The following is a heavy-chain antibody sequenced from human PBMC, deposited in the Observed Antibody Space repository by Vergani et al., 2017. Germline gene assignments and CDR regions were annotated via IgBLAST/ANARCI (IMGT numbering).Heavy chain of an antibody. J-gene: IGHJ5*02. V-gene: IGHV4-39*01. CDR1: GGSISSSSYY. CDR3: ARQAMTPGNXFDP. D-gene: IGHD1-14*01. CDR2: IYYSGST. Sequence: QLQLQESGPGLVKPSETLSLTCTVSGGSISSSSYYWGWIRQPPGKGLEWIGSIYYSGSTYYNPSLKSRVTISVDTSKNQFSLKLSSVTAADTAVYYCARQAMTPGNXFDPWGQGTLVTVSS.